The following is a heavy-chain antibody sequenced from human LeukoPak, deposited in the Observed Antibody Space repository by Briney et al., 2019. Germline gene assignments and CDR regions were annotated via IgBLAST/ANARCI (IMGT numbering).Heavy chain of an antibody. Sequence: PSETLSLTCTVSGGSISSYYWSWLRQPPGKGLEWIGYIYTSGSTNYNPSLKSRVTITVDTSKNQFSLKLSSVTAADTAVYYCARSTPDFWSGYHDYWGQGTLVTVSS. CDR3: ARSTPDFWSGYHDY. J-gene: IGHJ4*02. D-gene: IGHD3-3*01. CDR2: IYTSGST. V-gene: IGHV4-4*09. CDR1: GGSISSYY.